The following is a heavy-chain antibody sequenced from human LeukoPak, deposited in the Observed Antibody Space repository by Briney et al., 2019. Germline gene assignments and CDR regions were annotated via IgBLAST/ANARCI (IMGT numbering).Heavy chain of an antibody. V-gene: IGHV1-69*13. J-gene: IGHJ4*02. D-gene: IGHD4-17*01. Sequence: EASVKVSCKASGGTFSSYAISWVRQAPGQGLEWMGGIIPIFGTANYAQKFQGRVTITADESTSTAYMELSSLRSEDTAVYYCARDPRDYGENFFDYWGQGTLVTVSS. CDR2: IIPIFGTA. CDR1: GGTFSSYA. CDR3: ARDPRDYGENFFDY.